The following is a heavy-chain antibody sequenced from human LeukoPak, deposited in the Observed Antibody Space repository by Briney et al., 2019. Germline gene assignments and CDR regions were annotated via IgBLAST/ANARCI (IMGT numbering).Heavy chain of an antibody. Sequence: PSETLSLTCAVYGGSFSGYYWSWLRQPPGKGLEWIGEINHSGSTNYNPSLKSRVTISVDTSKNQFSLKLSSVPAADTAVYYCARGGYVWGSYRHFDYWGQGTLVTVSS. CDR3: ARGGYVWGSYRHFDY. J-gene: IGHJ4*02. CDR1: GGSFSGYY. CDR2: INHSGST. D-gene: IGHD3-16*02. V-gene: IGHV4-34*01.